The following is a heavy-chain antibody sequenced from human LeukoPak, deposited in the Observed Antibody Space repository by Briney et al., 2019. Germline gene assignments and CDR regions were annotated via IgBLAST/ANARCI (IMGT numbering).Heavy chain of an antibody. Sequence: AGGSLRLSCAASGFTFDDYAMHWVRQAPGKGLEWVSGVSWNSGIIGYADSVMGRFTISRDNAKNSLYLQMNSLRIEDTALYYCAKDNGGPAHYNFYSMDFWGKGTTVTVSS. CDR2: VSWNSGII. D-gene: IGHD2-15*01. CDR1: GFTFDDYA. V-gene: IGHV3-9*01. CDR3: AKDNGGPAHYNFYSMDF. J-gene: IGHJ6*03.